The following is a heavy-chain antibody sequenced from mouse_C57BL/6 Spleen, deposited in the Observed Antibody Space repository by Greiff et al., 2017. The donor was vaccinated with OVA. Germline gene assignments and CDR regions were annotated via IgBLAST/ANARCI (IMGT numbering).Heavy chain of an antibody. Sequence: EVQGVESGGGLVKPGGSLKLSCAASGFTFSSYAMSWVRQTPEKRLEWVATISDGGSYTYYPDNVKGRFTISRDNAKNNLYLQMSHLKSEDTAMYYCARDDYDLRYFDVWGTGTTVTVSS. CDR1: GFTFSSYA. CDR3: ARDDYDLRYFDV. J-gene: IGHJ1*03. V-gene: IGHV5-4*01. D-gene: IGHD2-4*01. CDR2: ISDGGSYT.